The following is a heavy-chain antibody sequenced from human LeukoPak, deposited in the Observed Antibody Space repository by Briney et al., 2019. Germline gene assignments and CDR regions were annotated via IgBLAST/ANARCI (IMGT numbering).Heavy chain of an antibody. CDR3: AKDRGYSSSWYFDY. J-gene: IGHJ4*02. CDR1: GFPFSSYA. CDR2: ISGSGGST. V-gene: IGHV3-23*01. D-gene: IGHD6-13*01. Sequence: GGSLRLSCAASGFPFSSYAMSWVRQTPGKGPEWVSAISGSGGSTYYADSVKGRFTISRDNSKNTLYLQMNSLRAEDTAVYYCAKDRGYSSSWYFDYWGQGTLVTVSS.